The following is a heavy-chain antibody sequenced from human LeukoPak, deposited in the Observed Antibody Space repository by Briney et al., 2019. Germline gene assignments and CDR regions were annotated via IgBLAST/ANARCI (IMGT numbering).Heavy chain of an antibody. Sequence: GGSLRLSCAASGFSFSTYAMSWVRQAPGKGLEWVSAISDRGDSTYYADSVKGRFTISRDNSKNTLCLQMNSLRVEDTAVYYCAKLSVPAAKWGQGTLVTVSS. J-gene: IGHJ4*02. CDR2: ISDRGDST. CDR1: GFSFSTYA. CDR3: AKLSVPAAK. V-gene: IGHV3-23*01. D-gene: IGHD2-2*01.